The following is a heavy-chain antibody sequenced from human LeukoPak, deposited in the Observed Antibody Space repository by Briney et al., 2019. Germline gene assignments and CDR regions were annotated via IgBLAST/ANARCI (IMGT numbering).Heavy chain of an antibody. J-gene: IGHJ4*02. D-gene: IGHD6-13*01. CDR2: IYPIGTT. CDR1: GYSISNGYY. CDR3: ARDNSSSTREN. Sequence: SETLSLTCTVSGYSISNGYYWGWIRQPPGKGLEWIGNIYPIGTTYYNPSLKSRVTISVDTSNNQFFLKLSSVTAADTAIYYCARDNSSSTRENWGQGTQVTVSS. V-gene: IGHV4-38-2*02.